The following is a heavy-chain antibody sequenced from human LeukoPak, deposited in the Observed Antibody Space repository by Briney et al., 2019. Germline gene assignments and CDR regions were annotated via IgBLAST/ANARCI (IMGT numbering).Heavy chain of an antibody. V-gene: IGHV3-23*01. CDR2: ISGSGGST. Sequence: PWRSLRLSCAASGFTFSTYGISWVRQVPGKGLEWVSAISGSGGSTYYADSVKGRFTISRDNSKNTLYLQMNSLRAEDTAVYYCAKGSNFWSGYHFFDYWGQGTLVTVSS. CDR3: AKGSNFWSGYHFFDY. D-gene: IGHD3-3*01. CDR1: GFTFSTYG. J-gene: IGHJ4*02.